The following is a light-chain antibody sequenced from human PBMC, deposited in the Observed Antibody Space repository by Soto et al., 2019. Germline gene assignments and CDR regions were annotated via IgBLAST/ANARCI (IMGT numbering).Light chain of an antibody. J-gene: IGLJ1*01. CDR3: SPFTISFNEV. CDR2: DVS. Sequence: QSVLTQPASVSASPGQSITISCTGTSSDVGAYNYVSWYQQHPGKAPKVMIYDVSYRPSGVSNRFSGSKSGNTASLTISGLRDEDVADYYCSPFTISFNEVFGTGTEVTGL. CDR1: SSDVGAYNY. V-gene: IGLV2-14*03.